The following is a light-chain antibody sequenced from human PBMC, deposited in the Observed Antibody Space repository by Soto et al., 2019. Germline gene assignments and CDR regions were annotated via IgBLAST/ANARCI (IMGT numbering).Light chain of an antibody. Sequence: EIVLTQSPGTLSLSPGERATLSCRASQSVSSSYLAWYQQKPGQAPRLLIYGASSRATGIPDRLSGSGSGTDFTLTISRLEPEDFAGYYCQQYGSSPRTFGQGTKAEIK. CDR3: QQYGSSPRT. J-gene: IGKJ1*01. V-gene: IGKV3-20*01. CDR2: GAS. CDR1: QSVSSSY.